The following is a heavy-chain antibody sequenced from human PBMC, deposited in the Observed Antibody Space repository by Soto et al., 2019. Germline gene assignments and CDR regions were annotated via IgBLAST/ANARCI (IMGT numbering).Heavy chain of an antibody. CDR1: GFILSDCA. CDR2: ISSSSSVI. CDR3: ARDLSWGSNGYSDMDV. J-gene: IGHJ6*03. D-gene: IGHD3-16*01. V-gene: IGHV3-48*01. Sequence: EVQLVESGGGLVQPGGSLRLSCATSGFILSDCAMNWVRQAPGKGLEWVSYISSSSSVIYYADSVKGRFTVSRDNATNSLYIPMNSLRAEVTAVYYCARDLSWGSNGYSDMDVWGKGTTVSVSS.